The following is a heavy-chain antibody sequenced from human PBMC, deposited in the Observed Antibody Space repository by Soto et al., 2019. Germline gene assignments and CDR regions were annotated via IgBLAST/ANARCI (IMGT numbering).Heavy chain of an antibody. CDR3: ARMIVYCSGGGCALPALAL. D-gene: IGHD2-8*02. Sequence: QGLEWMGWISAYNGNTNYAQKLQGSVTMTTDTSTSTAYMELRSLRSEDTAVYYCARMIVYCSGGGCALPALALWGYGTTVPVSS. J-gene: IGHJ6*04. CDR2: ISAYNGNT. V-gene: IGHV1-18*01.